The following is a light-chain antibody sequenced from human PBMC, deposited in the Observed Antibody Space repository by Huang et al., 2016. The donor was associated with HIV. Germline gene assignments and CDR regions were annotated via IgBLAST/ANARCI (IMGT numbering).Light chain of an antibody. CDR1: QSVSSY. CDR2: DAS. CDR3: QQRSTWPPYT. J-gene: IGKJ2*01. Sequence: EIVLTQSPATLSLSPGERATLPCRASQSVSSYLAWYQQKPGQAPRLLIYDASNRAAGIPARFRGSGSGTDFTLTISGLEPEDFAVYCCQQRSTWPPYTFGQGTKLGIK. V-gene: IGKV3-11*01.